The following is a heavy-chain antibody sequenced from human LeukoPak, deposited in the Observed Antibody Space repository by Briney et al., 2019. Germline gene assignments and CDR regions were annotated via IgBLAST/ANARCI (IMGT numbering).Heavy chain of an antibody. CDR3: AKNIVVVPAAMPFDY. D-gene: IGHD2-2*01. Sequence: HPGGSLRLSFAASGFTFSSYAMSWVRQAPGKGLEWVSAISGSGGSTYYADSVKGRFTISRDNSKNTLYLQMNSLRAEDTAVYYCAKNIVVVPAAMPFDYWGQGTLVTVSS. CDR1: GFTFSSYA. CDR2: ISGSGGST. J-gene: IGHJ4*02. V-gene: IGHV3-23*01.